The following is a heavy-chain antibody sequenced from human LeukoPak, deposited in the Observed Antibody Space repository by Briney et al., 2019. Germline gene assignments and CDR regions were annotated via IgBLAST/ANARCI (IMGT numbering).Heavy chain of an antibody. V-gene: IGHV3-74*01. CDR2: VNTYGTNT. CDR3: AREFSPEDAFDL. Sequence: GGSLRLSCTASGFTLTNNWMHWVRQVPGKGLEWVSRVNTYGTNTNYADSVRGRFTLSRDNTKSTLYLQMDSLRAEDSAIYYCAREFSPEDAFDLWGQGTRVTVSS. J-gene: IGHJ3*01. CDR1: GFTLTNNW.